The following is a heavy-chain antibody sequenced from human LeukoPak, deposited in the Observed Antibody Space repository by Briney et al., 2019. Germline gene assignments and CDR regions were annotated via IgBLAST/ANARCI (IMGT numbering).Heavy chain of an antibody. V-gene: IGHV4-34*01. CDR1: GGSFSGYY. J-gene: IGHJ3*02. D-gene: IGHD3-3*01. CDR2: INHSGST. CDR3: ARGREDDFWSGENHDAFDI. Sequence: SETLSLTCAVYGGSFSGYYWSWIRQPPGKGLEWIGEINHSGSTNYNPSLKSRVTISVDTSKNQFSLKLSSVTAADTAVYYCARGREDDFWSGENHDAFDIWGQGTMVTVSS.